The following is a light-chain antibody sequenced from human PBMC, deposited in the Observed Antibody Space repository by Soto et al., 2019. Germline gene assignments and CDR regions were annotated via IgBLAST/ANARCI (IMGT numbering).Light chain of an antibody. V-gene: IGKV3-20*01. Sequence: EILLTQSPGTLSLSPGDRATLSCMASQSLTSSFLAWYQQKPGQTPRLLIYGASIRATDIPDRFSGSGSGTDFTLTISRLEPEDFAVYFCQQYGRLPLSVGGGTKVEIK. J-gene: IGKJ4*01. CDR2: GAS. CDR1: QSLTSSF. CDR3: QQYGRLPLS.